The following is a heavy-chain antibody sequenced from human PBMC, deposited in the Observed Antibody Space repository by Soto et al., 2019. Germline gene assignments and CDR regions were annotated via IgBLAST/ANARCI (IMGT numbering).Heavy chain of an antibody. CDR3: ARGSHCSGGSCYLT. J-gene: IGHJ4*02. CDR2: INNSGST. CDR1: GGSFSGYY. D-gene: IGHD2-15*01. Sequence: QVQLQQWGAGLLKPSETLSLTCAVYGGSFSGYYWSWIRQPPGKGLEWIGEINNSGSTNYNPSLKSRVTLSVDTSKNQFSLKLSSVTAADTAVYYCARGSHCSGGSCYLTWGQGTLVTVSS. V-gene: IGHV4-34*01.